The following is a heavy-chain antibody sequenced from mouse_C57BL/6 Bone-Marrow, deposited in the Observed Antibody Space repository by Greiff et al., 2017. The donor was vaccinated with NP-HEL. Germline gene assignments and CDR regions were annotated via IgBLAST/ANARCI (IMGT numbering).Heavy chain of an antibody. J-gene: IGHJ2*01. CDR2: ISSGSSTI. Sequence: EVQLVESGGGLVKPGGSLKLSCAASGFTFSDSGMHWVRQAPEKGLEWVAYISSGSSTISYADTVKGRFTISRDNAKNTLFLQMTSLRSEDTAMYYCAKSLFIYYYGTLDYWGQGTTLTVSS. CDR3: AKSLFIYYYGTLDY. D-gene: IGHD1-1*01. CDR1: GFTFSDSG. V-gene: IGHV5-17*01.